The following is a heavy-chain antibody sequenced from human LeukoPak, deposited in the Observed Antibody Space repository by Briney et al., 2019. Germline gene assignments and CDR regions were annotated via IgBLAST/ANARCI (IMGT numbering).Heavy chain of an antibody. V-gene: IGHV4-39*07. D-gene: IGHD3-10*01. J-gene: IGHJ6*03. CDR3: ARDKEGGYGSGPSYYMDV. CDR1: GGSISSSSYY. CDR2: IYYSGST. Sequence: SETLSLTFTVSGGSISSSSYYWGWIRQPPGKGLEWIGSIYYSGSTYYNPSLKSRVTISVDTSKNQFSLKLSSVTAADTAVYYCARDKEGGYGSGPSYYMDVWGKGTTVTVSS.